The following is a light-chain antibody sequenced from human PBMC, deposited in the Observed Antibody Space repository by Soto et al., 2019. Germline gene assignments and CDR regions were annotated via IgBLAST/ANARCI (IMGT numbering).Light chain of an antibody. CDR3: SSYTTSNTRQIV. CDR1: SSDVGGYNY. J-gene: IGLJ1*01. CDR2: DVS. V-gene: IGLV2-14*01. Sequence: QSVLTQRASVSGSPGQSITISCTGTSSDVGGYNYVSWYQQHPGKAPKFMIYDVSNRPSGVSNRFSGSKSGNTASLTISGLQAEDEADYYCSSYTTSNTRQIVFGTGTKVNVL.